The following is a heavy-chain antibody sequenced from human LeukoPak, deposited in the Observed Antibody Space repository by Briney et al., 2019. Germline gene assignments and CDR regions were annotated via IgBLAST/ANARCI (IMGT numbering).Heavy chain of an antibody. CDR1: GFTFSNAW. CDR3: ARRYCSSTSCYLSLDY. V-gene: IGHV3-48*01. Sequence: AGGSLRLSCAASGFTFSNAWMSWVRQAPGKGLEWVTYISSSSTTIYYADSVKGRFTISRDNAKNSLYLQMNSLRAEDTAVYYCARRYCSSTSCYLSLDYWGQGTLVTVSS. J-gene: IGHJ4*02. CDR2: ISSSSTTI. D-gene: IGHD2-2*01.